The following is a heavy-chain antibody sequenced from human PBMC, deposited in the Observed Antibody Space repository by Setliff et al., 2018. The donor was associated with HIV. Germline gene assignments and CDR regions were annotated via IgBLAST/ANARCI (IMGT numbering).Heavy chain of an antibody. D-gene: IGHD4-17*01. CDR3: ARGGEYFDY. CDR1: GFTISYYG. J-gene: IGHJ4*02. CDR2: ISHDGGNK. V-gene: IGHV3-30*03. Sequence: GGSLRLSCVASGFTISYYGMHWVRQAPGKGLEWVAVISHDGGNKYYADSVKGRFTISRDSPKSTLYLQMNSLRAEDTAVYYCARGGEYFDYWGQGTLVTVSS.